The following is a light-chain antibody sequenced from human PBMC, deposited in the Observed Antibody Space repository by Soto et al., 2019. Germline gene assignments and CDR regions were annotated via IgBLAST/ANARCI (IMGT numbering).Light chain of an antibody. J-gene: IGLJ2*01. CDR2: GNS. CDR1: SSNIGAGYD. Sequence: QLVLTQPPSVSGAPGQRVTISCTGSSSNIGAGYDVHWYQQLPGTAPKLLIYGNSNRPSGVPDRFSGSKSGTSASLAIPGLHAEDEADYYCQSYDSSLSAYVVFGGGTKVTVL. CDR3: QSYDSSLSAYVV. V-gene: IGLV1-40*01.